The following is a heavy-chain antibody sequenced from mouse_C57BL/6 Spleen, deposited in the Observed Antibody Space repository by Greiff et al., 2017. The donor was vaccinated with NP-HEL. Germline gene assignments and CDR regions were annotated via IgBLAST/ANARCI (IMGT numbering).Heavy chain of an antibody. D-gene: IGHD2-2*01. J-gene: IGHJ3*01. V-gene: IGHV5-4*03. Sequence: EVKLMESGGGLVKPGGSLKLSCAASGFTFSSYAMSWVRQTPEKRLEWVATISDGGSYTYYPDNVKGRFTISRDNAKNNLYLQMSHLKSEDTAMYYCAAMVTTRAWFAYWGQGTLVTVSA. CDR2: ISDGGSYT. CDR3: AAMVTTRAWFAY. CDR1: GFTFSSYA.